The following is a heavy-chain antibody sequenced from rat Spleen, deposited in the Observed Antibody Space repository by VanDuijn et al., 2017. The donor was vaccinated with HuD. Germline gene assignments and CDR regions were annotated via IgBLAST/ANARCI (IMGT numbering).Heavy chain of an antibody. CDR3: TRVGYGYTTDYWGNWFAY. CDR2: ITNTGDST. V-gene: IGHV5-31*01. J-gene: IGHJ3*01. CDR1: GITFTNYW. Sequence: EVQLVESGGGLVQPGGSLKLSCVASGITFTNYWMTWIRQAPGKGLEWIASITNTGDSTYYLDSVKGRFTISRNNAKSTLYLQMSSLRSEETATYYCTRVGYGYTTDYWGNWFAYWGQGTLVTVSS. D-gene: IGHD1-6*01.